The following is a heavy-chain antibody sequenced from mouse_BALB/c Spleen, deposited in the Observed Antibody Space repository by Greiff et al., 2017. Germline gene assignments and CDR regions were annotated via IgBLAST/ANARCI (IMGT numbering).Heavy chain of an antibody. CDR2: ISYSGST. CDR1: GYSITSDYA. Sequence: EVQLQESGPGLVKPSQSLSLTCTVTGYSITSDYAWNWIRQFPGNKLEWMGYISYSGSTSYNPSLKSRISITRDTSKNQFFLQLNSVTTEDTATYYCARTYYGVDYWGQGTTLTVSS. D-gene: IGHD1-2*01. CDR3: ARTYYGVDY. V-gene: IGHV3-2*02. J-gene: IGHJ2*01.